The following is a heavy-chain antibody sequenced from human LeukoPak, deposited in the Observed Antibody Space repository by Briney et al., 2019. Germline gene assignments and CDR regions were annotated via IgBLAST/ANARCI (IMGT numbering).Heavy chain of an antibody. CDR1: GFTFSSYG. V-gene: IGHV3-30*18. CDR2: ISYDGSSK. CDR3: AKDAWGTTSNWFDP. Sequence: PGGSLSLSCAASGFTFSSYGMHWVRQAPGKGLEWVAVISYDGSSKYYADSVKGRFTISRDNSKNTLYLQMNSLRAEDTAVYYCAKDAWGTTSNWFDPWGQGTLVTVSS. J-gene: IGHJ5*02. D-gene: IGHD1-1*01.